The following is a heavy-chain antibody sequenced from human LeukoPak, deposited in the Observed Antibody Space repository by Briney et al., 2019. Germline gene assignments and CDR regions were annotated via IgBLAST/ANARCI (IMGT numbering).Heavy chain of an antibody. J-gene: IGHJ4*02. CDR3: ARRVYYGSGPRYYFDY. CDR1: GYSFPSYW. Sequence: GESLKISCKGSGYSFPSYWIGWVRQMPGKGLEWMGIVYPGDSDTRYSPSFQGQVTISADKSISTAYLQWSSLKASDTAMYYCARRVYYGSGPRYYFDYWGQGTLVTVSS. CDR2: VYPGDSDT. D-gene: IGHD3-10*01. V-gene: IGHV5-51*01.